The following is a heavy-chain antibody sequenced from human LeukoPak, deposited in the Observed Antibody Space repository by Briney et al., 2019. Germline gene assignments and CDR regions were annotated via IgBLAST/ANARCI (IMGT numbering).Heavy chain of an antibody. D-gene: IGHD2/OR15-2a*01. Sequence: GGSLRLSCAASGFTFTTYAMTWVRQAPGKGLECVSGITYTGGGTYYADSVKGRFTISRDNSKNTLYLQMNSLRAEDTAVYYCAKYVSAKGPPYALDVWGQGTTVTVSS. V-gene: IGHV3-23*01. J-gene: IGHJ6*02. CDR2: ITYTGGGT. CDR1: GFTFTTYA. CDR3: AKYVSAKGPPYALDV.